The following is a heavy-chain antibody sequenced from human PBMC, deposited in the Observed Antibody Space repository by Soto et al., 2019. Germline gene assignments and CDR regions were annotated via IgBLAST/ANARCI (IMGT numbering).Heavy chain of an antibody. Sequence: EVQLLESGGDLVQPGGSLRLSCAASGFTFNMYAMSWVRQAPGKGLEWVSAISDGGGRTYYTDSVKGRFSISRDISKNTLYLQMNTLRAEDTAVYYCAKGSAVTHPASDYWGQGTLVTVSS. CDR3: AKGSAVTHPASDY. J-gene: IGHJ4*02. CDR2: ISDGGGRT. CDR1: GFTFNMYA. D-gene: IGHD6-19*01. V-gene: IGHV3-23*01.